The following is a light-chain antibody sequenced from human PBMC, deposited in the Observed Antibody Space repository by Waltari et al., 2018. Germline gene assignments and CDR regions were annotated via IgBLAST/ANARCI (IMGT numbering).Light chain of an antibody. Sequence: EIVLTQSPATLSLSPGDRATLSCRASQNVNMYLAWYQQKPGQGPRLLIYDATGRAAGVPARFSGSGSGTEFTLTISSLEPEDFAVYHCQQRNHWITFGQGTRLEI. J-gene: IGKJ5*01. CDR2: DAT. CDR3: QQRNHWIT. V-gene: IGKV3-11*01. CDR1: QNVNMY.